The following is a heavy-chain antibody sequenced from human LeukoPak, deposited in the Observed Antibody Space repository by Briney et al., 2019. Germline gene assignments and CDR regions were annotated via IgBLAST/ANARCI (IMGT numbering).Heavy chain of an antibody. V-gene: IGHV4-59*04. Sequence: PSETLSLTCTVSGGSISSYYWSWIRQPPGKGLEWIGYIYYSGSTYYNPSLKSRVTISVDTSKNQFSLKLSSMTAADTAVYYCASIAAVPEYFQHWGQGTLVTVSS. CDR1: GGSISSYY. D-gene: IGHD6-13*01. CDR2: IYYSGST. CDR3: ASIAAVPEYFQH. J-gene: IGHJ1*01.